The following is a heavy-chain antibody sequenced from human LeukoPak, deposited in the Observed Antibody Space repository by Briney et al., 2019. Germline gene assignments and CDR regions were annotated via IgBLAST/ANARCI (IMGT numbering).Heavy chain of an antibody. CDR1: GFTTHYW. J-gene: IGHJ6*03. Sequence: GGSLRLSCTASGFTTHYWLNWVRQSPGKGLEWVANIDRDGRVQHYVDSVEGRFTISRDSAKNSLALQMHSLRAEDTAVYYCTGGSDKVLLCEYYYYMDVWGTETTVTVSS. CDR2: IDRDGRVQ. V-gene: IGHV3-7*01. D-gene: IGHD2/OR15-2a*01. CDR3: TGGSDKVLLCEYYYYMDV.